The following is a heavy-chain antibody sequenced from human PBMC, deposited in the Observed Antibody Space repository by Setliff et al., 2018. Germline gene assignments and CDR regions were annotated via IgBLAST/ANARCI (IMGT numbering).Heavy chain of an antibody. D-gene: IGHD5-12*01. CDR2: IYTSGST. CDR1: GGSISSGSYY. J-gene: IGHJ4*02. CDR3: ARETKGWLQSLGTDY. V-gene: IGHV4-61*02. Sequence: SETLSLTCTVSGGSISSGSYYWSWIRQPAGKGLEWIGRIYTSGSTNYNPSLKSRVTISVDTSKNQFSPKLSSVTAADTAVYYCARETKGWLQSLGTDYWGQGTLVTVSS.